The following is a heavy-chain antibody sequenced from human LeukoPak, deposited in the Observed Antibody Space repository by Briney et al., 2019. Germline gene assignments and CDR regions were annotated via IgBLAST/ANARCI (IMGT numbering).Heavy chain of an antibody. J-gene: IGHJ3*02. D-gene: IGHD4-23*01. CDR1: GGSISSYY. CDR3: AINGGNLAAFDI. Sequence: SETLSLTCTVSGGSISSYYWSWIRQPAGKGLEWIGRIYTSGSTNYNPSLKSRLTMSVDTSKNQFSLKLSSVTAADTAVYYCAINGGNLAAFDIWGQGTMVTVSS. V-gene: IGHV4-4*07. CDR2: IYTSGST.